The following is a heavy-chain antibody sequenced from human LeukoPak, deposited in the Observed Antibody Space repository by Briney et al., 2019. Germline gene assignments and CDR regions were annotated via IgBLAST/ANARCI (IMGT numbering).Heavy chain of an antibody. CDR3: ARIGESRYYFDY. D-gene: IGHD3-10*01. Sequence: ASVKVSCKASGYTFTNYYMHWVRQAPGQGLEWMGRSNPNSGGTNYAQKFQGRVTMTRDTSIGTAYMELSRLTSDDTAVYYSARIGESRYYFDYWGQGTLVTVSS. CDR2: SNPNSGGT. V-gene: IGHV1-2*06. J-gene: IGHJ4*02. CDR1: GYTFTNYY.